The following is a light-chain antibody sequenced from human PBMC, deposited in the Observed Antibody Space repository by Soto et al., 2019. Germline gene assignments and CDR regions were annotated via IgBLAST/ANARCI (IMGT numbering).Light chain of an antibody. CDR3: QTWGTGIQV. CDR2: LNSDGSH. V-gene: IGLV4-69*01. J-gene: IGLJ2*01. CDR1: SGHSRYA. Sequence: QLVLTQSPSASASLGASVKLTCTLSSGHSRYAIAWHQQQPEKGPRYLMNLNSDGSHSKGDGIPDRFSGSSSGAERYLTISSLQSEDEADYYCQTWGTGIQVFGGGTKLTVL.